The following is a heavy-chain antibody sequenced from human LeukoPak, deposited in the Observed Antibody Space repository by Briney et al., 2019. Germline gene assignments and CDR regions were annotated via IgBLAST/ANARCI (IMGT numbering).Heavy chain of an antibody. CDR1: GYTFTSYG. V-gene: IGHV1-18*01. J-gene: IGHJ5*02. D-gene: IGHD2-15*01. CDR3: ARRYCSGGSCGFDP. CDR2: ISAYNGNT. Sequence: ASVKVSCKASGYTFTSYGISWVRQAPGQGLEWMGWISAYNGNTNYALKLQGRVTMTTDTSASTAYMDLRSLRSDDTAVYYCARRYCSGGSCGFDPWGQGTLLTVSS.